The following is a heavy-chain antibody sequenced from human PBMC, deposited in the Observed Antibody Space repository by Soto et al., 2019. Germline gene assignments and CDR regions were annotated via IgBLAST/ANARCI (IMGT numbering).Heavy chain of an antibody. CDR2: IYPGDSDT. J-gene: IGHJ4*02. V-gene: IGHV5-51*03. CDR3: AKGNYGSGSYDY. D-gene: IGHD3-10*01. CDR1: GYIFTSYC. Sequence: EVQLVQSGAEVKKPGQSLRISCKTSGYIFTSYCIGWVRQMPGKGLEWMGIIYPGDSDTRYSPSFQGQVTISADNSITTAYLQWSSLKDSDTAIYYCAKGNYGSGSYDYWGQGTLVTVSS.